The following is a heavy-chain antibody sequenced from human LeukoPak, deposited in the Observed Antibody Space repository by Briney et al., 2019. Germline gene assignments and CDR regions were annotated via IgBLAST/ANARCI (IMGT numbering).Heavy chain of an antibody. CDR2: IKSKTDGGTT. J-gene: IGHJ3*02. Sequence: GGSLRLSCAASGFTFSNAWMNWVRQAPGKGLEWVGRIKSKTDGGTTDYAAPVKGRFTISRDDSKNTLYLQMNSLRAEDTAVYYCAKEGNSYDAFDIWGQGTMVTVSS. V-gene: IGHV3-15*07. CDR1: GFTFSNAW. CDR3: AKEGNSYDAFDI. D-gene: IGHD2/OR15-2a*01.